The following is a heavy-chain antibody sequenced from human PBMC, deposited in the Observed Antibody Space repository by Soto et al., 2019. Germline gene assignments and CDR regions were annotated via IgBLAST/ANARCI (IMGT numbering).Heavy chain of an antibody. CDR1: GGSFSGYY. V-gene: IGHV4-34*01. D-gene: IGHD4-4*01. CDR2: INHSGST. CDR3: ARGRTYYSKEGTWFDP. Sequence: SETLSLTCAVYGGSFSGYYWGWIRQPPGKGLEWIGEINHSGSTNYNPSLKSRVTISVDTSKNQFSLKLSSVTAADTAVYYCARGRTYYSKEGTWFDPWGQGTLVTVSS. J-gene: IGHJ5*02.